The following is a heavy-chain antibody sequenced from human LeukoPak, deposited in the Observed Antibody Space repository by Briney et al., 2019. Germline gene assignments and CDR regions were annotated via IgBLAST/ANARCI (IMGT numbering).Heavy chain of an antibody. V-gene: IGHV3-23*01. J-gene: IGHJ4*02. Sequence: PGESLRLSCAASGFTFTTNAMTWVRQAPGRGLEWVSGVSAGAGSTYYADSVKGRFTISRDNSKNTLYLQMNSLRAEDTAVYYCVKVHSGGYYFDYWGQGTLVTVSS. CDR3: VKVHSGGYYFDY. D-gene: IGHD3-10*01. CDR2: VSAGAGST. CDR1: GFTFTTNA.